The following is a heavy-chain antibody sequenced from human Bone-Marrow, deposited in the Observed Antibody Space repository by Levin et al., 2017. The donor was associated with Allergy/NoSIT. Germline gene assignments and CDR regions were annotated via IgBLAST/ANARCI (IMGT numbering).Heavy chain of an antibody. J-gene: IGHJ4*02. V-gene: IGHV3-23*01. D-gene: IGHD2-15*01. Sequence: GGSLRLSCAASGFTFSSYAMSWVRQAPGKGLEWVSAISGSGGSTYYADSVKGRFTISRDNSKNTLYLQMNSLRAEDTAVYYCAKDQHIVVVVAATPFDYWGQGTLVTVSS. CDR3: AKDQHIVVVVAATPFDY. CDR2: ISGSGGST. CDR1: GFTFSSYA.